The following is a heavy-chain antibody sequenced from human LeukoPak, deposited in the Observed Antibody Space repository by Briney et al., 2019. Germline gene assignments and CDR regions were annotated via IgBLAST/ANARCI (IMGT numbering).Heavy chain of an antibody. D-gene: IGHD1-1*01. CDR3: ASKLSHYYYYMDV. J-gene: IGHJ6*03. CDR2: IYYSGST. Sequence: SETLSLTCAVSGGSISSSSYYWGWIRQPPGKGLEWIGSIYYSGSTYYNPSLKSRVTISVDTSKNQFSLKLSSVTAADTAVYYCASKLSHYYYYMDVWGKGTTVTVSS. V-gene: IGHV4-39*01. CDR1: GGSISSSSYY.